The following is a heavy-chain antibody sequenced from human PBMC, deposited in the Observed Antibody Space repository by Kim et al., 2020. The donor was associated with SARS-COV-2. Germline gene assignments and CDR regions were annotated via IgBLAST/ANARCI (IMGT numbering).Heavy chain of an antibody. CDR1: GFTFVSYK. J-gene: IGHJ4*02. CDR3: VRGPPNYSVGSSYYYESDY. Sequence: GGSLRLSCAASGFTFVSYKMNWVRQAPGKGLEWISYISTTGNDIKYADSVKGRFTISRDNARDSLYLQMNSLRGEDTAVYHCVRGPPNYSVGSSYYYESDYWGQGTLVTVSS. CDR2: ISTTGNDI. V-gene: IGHV3-48*03. D-gene: IGHD3-22*01.